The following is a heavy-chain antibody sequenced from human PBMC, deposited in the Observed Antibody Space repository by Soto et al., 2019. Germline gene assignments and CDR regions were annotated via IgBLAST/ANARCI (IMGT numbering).Heavy chain of an antibody. V-gene: IGHV3-21*01. CDR3: AVNCGSGYGFDY. D-gene: IGHD3-10*01. Sequence: DVQLQESGGGLVKPGGSLRLSCETSGFNFSDYSMNWVRQAPGEGLEWVAFISRSSSFIYYADSVQGRFSVSRENARNLMYREMTRLIVEDTSTSYCAVNCGSGYGFDYWGQGILVAVSS. J-gene: IGHJ4*02. CDR2: ISRSSSFI. CDR1: GFNFSDYS.